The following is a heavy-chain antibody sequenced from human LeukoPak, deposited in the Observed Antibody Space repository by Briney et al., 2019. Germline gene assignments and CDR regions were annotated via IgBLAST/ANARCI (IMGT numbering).Heavy chain of an antibody. CDR2: IWYDGSNK. D-gene: IGHD3-10*01. Sequence: GGSLRLSCAASGFTFSSYGMHWVRQAPGKGLEWVAVIWYDGSNKYHADSVKGRFTISRDNAKNSLYLQMNSLRAEDTAVYYCARDFDYYGSGSYLAWGQGTLVTVSS. CDR3: ARDFDYYGSGSYLA. V-gene: IGHV3-33*01. CDR1: GFTFSSYG. J-gene: IGHJ5*02.